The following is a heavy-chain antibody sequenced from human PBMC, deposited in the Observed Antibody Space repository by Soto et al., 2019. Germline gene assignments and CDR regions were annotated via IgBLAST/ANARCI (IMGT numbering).Heavy chain of an antibody. CDR1: GFTFDDYA. CDR2: INWNGRST. J-gene: IGHJ4*02. D-gene: IGHD2-2*02. V-gene: IGHV3-20*04. Sequence: EVQLVESGGGVVRPGGSLRLSCAASGFTFDDYAMSWVRQAPGKGLEWVAGINWNGRSTTYADSLKGRFTISRDNAKNALHLQINSLRAEDTALYFCARCSSTSCYIMASFDCWGQGTLVTVSS. CDR3: ARCSSTSCYIMASFDC.